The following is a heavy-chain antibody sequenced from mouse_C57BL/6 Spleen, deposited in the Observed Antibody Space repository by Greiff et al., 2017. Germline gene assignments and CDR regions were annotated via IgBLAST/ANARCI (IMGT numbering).Heavy chain of an antibody. J-gene: IGHJ3*01. CDR3: ARAPITTVPAWFAY. V-gene: IGHV1-31*01. D-gene: IGHD1-1*01. CDR2: IYPYNGVS. CDR1: GYSFTGYY. Sequence: DVQLQESGPELVKPGASVKISCKASGYSFTGYYMHWVKQSHGNILDWIGYIYPYNGVSSYNQKFKGKATLTVDKSSSTAYMELRSLTSEDSAVYYCARAPITTVPAWFAYWGQGTLVTVSA.